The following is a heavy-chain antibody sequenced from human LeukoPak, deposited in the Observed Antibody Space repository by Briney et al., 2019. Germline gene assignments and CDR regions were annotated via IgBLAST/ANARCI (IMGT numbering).Heavy chain of an antibody. D-gene: IGHD3-22*01. Sequence: SETLSLTCTVSGGSISSSSYYWGWIRQPPGKGLEWIGSIYYSGSTYYNPSLKSRVTISVDTSKNQFSLKLSSVTAADTAVYYCARHRYYYDSSGYRYYYYGMDVWGKGTTVTVSS. CDR2: IYYSGST. V-gene: IGHV4-39*01. CDR3: ARHRYYYDSSGYRYYYYGMDV. CDR1: GGSISSSSYY. J-gene: IGHJ6*04.